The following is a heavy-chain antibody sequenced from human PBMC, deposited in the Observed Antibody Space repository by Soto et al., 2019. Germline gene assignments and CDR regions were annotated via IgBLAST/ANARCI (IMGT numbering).Heavy chain of an antibody. D-gene: IGHD7-27*01. CDR1: GFTFSSYA. CDR2: ISGSAAST. CDR3: AKGVANWEFQFDY. V-gene: IGHV3-23*01. J-gene: IGHJ4*02. Sequence: QTGGSLRLSCAASGFTFSSYAMSWVRQAPGKGLEWVSAISGSAASTYYGDSVEGRFTISRDNSKNTLYLQMNSLRAEDTAVYYCAKGVANWEFQFDYWGQGTLVTVSS.